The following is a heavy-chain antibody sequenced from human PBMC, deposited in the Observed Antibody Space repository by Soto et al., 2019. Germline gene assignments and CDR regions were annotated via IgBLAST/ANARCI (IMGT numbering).Heavy chain of an antibody. Sequence: QGHLVQSGAEVKKPGTSVKVSCKASGYTFTRYGISWVRQAPGQGLEWMGWISGYNGDTNYAQILQGRVTMTIDTSTSTAYMELRSLTSDDTAVYYCAKNGQPPYYCYGRDVWGQGTTVTVSS. J-gene: IGHJ6*02. V-gene: IGHV1-18*01. CDR1: GYTFTRYG. D-gene: IGHD2-8*01. CDR2: ISGYNGDT. CDR3: AKNGQPPYYCYGRDV.